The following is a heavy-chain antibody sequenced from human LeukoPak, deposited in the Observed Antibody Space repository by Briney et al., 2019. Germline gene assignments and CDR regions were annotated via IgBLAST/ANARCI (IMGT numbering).Heavy chain of an antibody. J-gene: IGHJ4*02. Sequence: GGSLRLSCAASGFTFDDYAMHWVRQAPGKGLERVSLISGDGGSTYYADSVKGRFTISRDNSKNSLYLQMNSLRTEDTALYYCAKDKDYGDYLDYWGQGTLVTVSS. CDR3: AKDKDYGDYLDY. D-gene: IGHD4-17*01. CDR2: ISGDGGST. V-gene: IGHV3-43*02. CDR1: GFTFDDYA.